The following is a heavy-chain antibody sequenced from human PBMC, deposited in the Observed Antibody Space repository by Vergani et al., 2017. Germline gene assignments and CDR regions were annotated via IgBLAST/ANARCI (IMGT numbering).Heavy chain of an antibody. D-gene: IGHD1-26*01. J-gene: IGHJ4*02. CDR2: MNPNSGNT. CDR3: ARSSMGTTVFDY. V-gene: IGHV1-8*01. Sequence: QVQLVQSGAEVKKPGASVRVSCKAFGYIFTSDDIDWVRQATGQGLEWMGWMNPNSGNTGYGQRFQGRVTITRDTSISTAYLELSSLRSEDTAVYYCARSSMGTTVFDYWGQGMLVTVSS. CDR1: GYIFTSDD.